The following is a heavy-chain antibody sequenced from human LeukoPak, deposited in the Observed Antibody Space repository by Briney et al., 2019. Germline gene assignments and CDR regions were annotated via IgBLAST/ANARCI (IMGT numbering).Heavy chain of an antibody. V-gene: IGHV3-15*01. CDR2: IKNKTDGVTT. CDR3: ANTFGGNSHRSDY. CDR1: GFTFSSAW. D-gene: IGHD4-23*01. J-gene: IGHJ4*02. Sequence: GGSLILSCAASGFTFSSAWMSWVRPAPGQGLEWLGRIKNKTDGVTTDYAAPVKGRFTISRDDSKDTLYLQMNSLKSDDTAVYYCANTFGGNSHRSDYWGQGTLVTVSS.